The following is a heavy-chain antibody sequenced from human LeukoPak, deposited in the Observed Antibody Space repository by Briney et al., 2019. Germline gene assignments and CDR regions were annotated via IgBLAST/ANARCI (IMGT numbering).Heavy chain of an antibody. CDR3: ARGSERWGYYYGMDV. CDR2: IYTSGST. V-gene: IGHV4-4*07. CDR1: GGSISSYY. J-gene: IGHJ6*02. D-gene: IGHD1-26*01. Sequence: PSETLSLTCTVSGGSISSYYWSWIRQPAGKGLEWIGRIYTSGSTNYNPSLKSRVTMSVDTSKNQFSLKLSSVTAADTAVYYCARGSERWGYYYGMDVWGQGTTVTVSS.